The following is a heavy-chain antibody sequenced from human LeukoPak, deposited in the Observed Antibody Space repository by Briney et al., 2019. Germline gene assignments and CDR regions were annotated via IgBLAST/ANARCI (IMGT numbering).Heavy chain of an antibody. J-gene: IGHJ5*02. V-gene: IGHV3-23*01. CDR1: GFTFSSYA. CDR3: ARDTGMFWFDP. CDR2: NSGSGGST. Sequence: GGSLRLSCAASGFTFSSYAMSWVRQAPGKGLEWVSANSGSGGSTYYADSVKGRFTISRDNSKNTLYLQMNSLRAEDTAVYYCARDTGMFWFDPWGQGTLVTVSS. D-gene: IGHD3-10*02.